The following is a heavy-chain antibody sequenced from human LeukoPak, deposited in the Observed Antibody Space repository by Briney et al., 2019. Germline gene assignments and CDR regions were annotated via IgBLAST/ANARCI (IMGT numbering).Heavy chain of an antibody. D-gene: IGHD4-17*01. V-gene: IGHV1-46*01. CDR1: GYTFTSYY. CDR2: INPSGGST. Sequence: ASVKVSCKASGYTFTSYYMHWVRQAPGQGLEWMGIINPSGGSTSYAQKFQGRATMTRDTSTSTVYMELSSLRSEDTAVYYCARDGTVTRHFDPWGQGTLVTVSS. CDR3: ARDGTVTRHFDP. J-gene: IGHJ5*02.